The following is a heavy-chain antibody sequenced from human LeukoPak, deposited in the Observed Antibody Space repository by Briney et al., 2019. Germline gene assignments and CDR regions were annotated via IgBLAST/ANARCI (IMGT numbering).Heavy chain of an antibody. J-gene: IGHJ4*02. V-gene: IGHV3-9*01. D-gene: IGHD2-21*02. CDR3: AKEGGTVVVTAIRRTPYYFDY. CDR1: GFTFDDYA. Sequence: GRSLRLSCAASGFTFDDYAMHWVRQAPGKGLEWVSGISWNSGSIGYADSVRGRFTISRDNSKNTLYLQMNSLRAEDTAVYYCAKEGGTVVVTAIRRTPYYFDYWGQGTLVTVSS. CDR2: ISWNSGSI.